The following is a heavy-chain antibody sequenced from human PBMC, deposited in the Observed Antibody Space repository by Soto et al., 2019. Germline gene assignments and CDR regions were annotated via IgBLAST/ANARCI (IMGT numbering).Heavy chain of an antibody. CDR3: ARENSPAGMDV. V-gene: IGHV3-48*03. D-gene: IGHD6-13*01. CDR1: GFIFSNYE. J-gene: IGHJ6*02. CDR2: ISTSGSTI. Sequence: EVQLVESGGGLVQPGGSLRLSCAASGFIFSNYEMIWVRQAPGKGLEWVSYISTSGSTIYYVDSVKGRFTISRDNANNSLYLQMNTLRAEDTAVYYCARENSPAGMDVWGQGTTVTVSS.